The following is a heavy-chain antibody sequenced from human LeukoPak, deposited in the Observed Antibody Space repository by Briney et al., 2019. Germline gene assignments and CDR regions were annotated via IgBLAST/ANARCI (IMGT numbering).Heavy chain of an antibody. V-gene: IGHV3-53*01. Sequence: PGGSLRLSCAASGFTVTTNYMSCVRQAPGKGLEWVSVIYSGGSSYYADSVQGRFTISRDNSKNTLYLQMHSLRAEDTAVYYCARHSTVASGPFDIWGQGTMVTVSS. CDR2: IYSGGSS. CDR1: GFTVTTNY. J-gene: IGHJ3*02. D-gene: IGHD4-11*01. CDR3: ARHSTVASGPFDI.